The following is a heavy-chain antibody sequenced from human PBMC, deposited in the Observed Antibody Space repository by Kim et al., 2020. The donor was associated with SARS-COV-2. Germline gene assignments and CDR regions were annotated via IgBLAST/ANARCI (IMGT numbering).Heavy chain of an antibody. CDR3: AKRGEPQTGNINYYFDY. CDR2: IYSGDSST. V-gene: IGHV3-23*03. D-gene: IGHD3-16*01. J-gene: IGHJ4*02. Sequence: GGSLRLSCAASGFIFSGYAMSWVRQAPGKGLEWVSFIYSGDSSTSYADSVKGRFTISRDNSKNTLYLQMNSLRAEDTAIYYCAKRGEPQTGNINYYFDYWGQGTLVTVAS. CDR1: GFIFSGYA.